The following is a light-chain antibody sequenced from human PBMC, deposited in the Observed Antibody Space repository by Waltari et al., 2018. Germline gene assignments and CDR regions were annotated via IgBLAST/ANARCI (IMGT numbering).Light chain of an antibody. CDR2: DAS. CDR3: QQLHSYPIT. Sequence: AIHLTQSPSSLSASVGDRITITCRASQGISSALAWYQQKPGESPKFLIYDASSLQSGVPSRFSGSASGTDFPLTITRLQPEDFATYYCQQLHSYPITFGQGTRLEIK. CDR1: QGISSA. J-gene: IGKJ5*01. V-gene: IGKV1-13*02.